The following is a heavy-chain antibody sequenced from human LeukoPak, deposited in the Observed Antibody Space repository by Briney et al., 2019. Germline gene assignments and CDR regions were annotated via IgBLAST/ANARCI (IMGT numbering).Heavy chain of an antibody. CDR1: GYTXTANY. CDR2: INPNSGGT. Sequence: ASVKVSCKASGYTXTANYMHWVRQAPGQGLEWMGWINPNSGGTKYAQNFQGRVTMTRDTSISTAYMELSGLRSDDTAVCYCARDRGGDAFDIWGQGTMVTVSS. D-gene: IGHD3-10*01. V-gene: IGHV1-2*02. J-gene: IGHJ3*02. CDR3: ARDRGGDAFDI.